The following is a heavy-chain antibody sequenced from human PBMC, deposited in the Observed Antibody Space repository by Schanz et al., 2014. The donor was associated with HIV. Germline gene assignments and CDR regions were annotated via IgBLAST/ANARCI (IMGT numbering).Heavy chain of an antibody. CDR1: GFTFSSYG. CDR2: ISYDGSIK. CDR3: AKVGRIYSTTWIDH. D-gene: IGHD6-13*01. V-gene: IGHV3-30*18. J-gene: IGHJ4*02. Sequence: QVQLVESGGGVVQPGRSLRLSCAASGFTFSSYGMHWVRQAPGKGLEWVAVISYDGSIKEYADSVKGRFAISRDNSKNTMYLQMNSLRGEDSAVYYCAKVGRIYSTTWIDHWGQGTLVTVSS.